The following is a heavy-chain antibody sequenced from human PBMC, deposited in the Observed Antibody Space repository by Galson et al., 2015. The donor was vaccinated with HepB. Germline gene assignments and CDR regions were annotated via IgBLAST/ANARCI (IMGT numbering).Heavy chain of an antibody. CDR1: GGTFSSYA. CDR3: AREGLRWPAENNWFDP. CDR2: IIPIFGTA. J-gene: IGHJ5*02. V-gene: IGHV1-69*13. Sequence: SVKVSCKASGGTFSSYAISWVRQAPGQGLEWMGGIIPIFGTANYTQKFQGRVTITADESTSTAYMELSSLRSEDTAVYYCAREGLRWPAENNWFDPWGQGTLVTVSS. D-gene: IGHD4-23*01.